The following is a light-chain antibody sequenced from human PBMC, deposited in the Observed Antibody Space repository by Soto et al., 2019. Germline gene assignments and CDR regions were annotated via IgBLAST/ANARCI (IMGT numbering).Light chain of an antibody. V-gene: IGLV1-40*01. CDR3: QSYDSRLSGYV. CDR1: SSNIGAGYD. CDR2: GTS. Sequence: QSVLTQPPSVSGAPGQRVTISCTGSSSNIGAGYDVHWYQQLPGTAPKLLIYGTSNRRSGVPDRFAGSKSGTSASLAITGLQAEDEAGYYCQSYDSRLSGYVFGTGAKLTVL. J-gene: IGLJ1*01.